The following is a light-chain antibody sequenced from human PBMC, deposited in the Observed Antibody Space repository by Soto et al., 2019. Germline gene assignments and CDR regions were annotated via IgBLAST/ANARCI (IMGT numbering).Light chain of an antibody. J-gene: IGKJ4*01. Sequence: EIVMTQSPATLSVSPGERATLSCRASQSVSSNLAWYQQQPGQAPRLLIYGASTRATGIPARFSGSGSGTEFTLTISSLQSEAFAVYYCQQYNNWSPLTVGGGTKVEIK. V-gene: IGKV3-15*01. CDR1: QSVSSN. CDR3: QQYNNWSPLT. CDR2: GAS.